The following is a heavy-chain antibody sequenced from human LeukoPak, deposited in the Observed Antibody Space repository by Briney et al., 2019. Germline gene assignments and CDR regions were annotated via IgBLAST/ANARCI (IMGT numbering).Heavy chain of an antibody. CDR2: VSVSGSST. V-gene: IGHV3-23*01. CDR3: AKQGATTRYNYDSSGYRIAFDI. CDR1: GFTFSRYA. Sequence: GGSLRLSCAVSGFTFSRYAMYWVRQAPGKGLEWVSAVSVSGSSTFYAASVKGRFTISRDNSKNTLYLQMNTLRAEDTAVYYCAKQGATTRYNYDSSGYRIAFDIWGRGTMVTVSS. D-gene: IGHD3-22*01. J-gene: IGHJ3*02.